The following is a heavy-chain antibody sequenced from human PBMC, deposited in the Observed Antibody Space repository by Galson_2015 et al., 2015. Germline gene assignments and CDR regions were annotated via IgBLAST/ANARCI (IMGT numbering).Heavy chain of an antibody. D-gene: IGHD1-26*01. CDR3: ANLFSGSTVEY. CDR2: INGDGSST. Sequence: SLSLSCAASGFPFSNYWMHWVRHAPGKGLVWVSHINGDGSSTTYADSVKGRFTISRDNAKNTLNLQMNSLTAEDTAVYYCANLFSGSTVEYWGQGTLVAVSS. CDR1: GFPFSNYW. V-gene: IGHV3-74*03. J-gene: IGHJ4*02.